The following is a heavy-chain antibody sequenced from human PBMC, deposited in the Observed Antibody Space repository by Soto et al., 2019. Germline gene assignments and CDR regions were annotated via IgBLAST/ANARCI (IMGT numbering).Heavy chain of an antibody. V-gene: IGHV2-5*01. CDR3: AHSDGGYEIIYFDF. D-gene: IGHD5-12*01. Sequence: QITLQESGPTLVKPTQTLTLTCTFSGFSFTTDGVAVAWIRQSPGGALEWLTLIYYNDDRRFSPSLKTRLTITGATSKNQVVLSLTNVDPGDTATYFCAHSDGGYEIIYFDFWGQGIPVTVSS. CDR2: IYYNDDR. J-gene: IGHJ4*02. CDR1: GFSFTTDGVA.